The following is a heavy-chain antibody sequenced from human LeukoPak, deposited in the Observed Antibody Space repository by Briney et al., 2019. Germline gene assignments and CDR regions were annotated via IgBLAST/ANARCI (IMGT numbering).Heavy chain of an antibody. CDR2: ISYDGSNK. CDR3: ARGAHKRDDYGGFFDY. V-gene: IGHV3-30*04. Sequence: GGSLRLSCAASGFTFSSYAMSWVRQAPGQGLEWVAVISYDGSNKYYADSVKGRFTISRDNSKNTLYLQMTSLRAEDTAVYYCARGAHKRDDYGGFFDYWGQGSLVTVSS. J-gene: IGHJ4*02. CDR1: GFTFSSYA. D-gene: IGHD4-23*01.